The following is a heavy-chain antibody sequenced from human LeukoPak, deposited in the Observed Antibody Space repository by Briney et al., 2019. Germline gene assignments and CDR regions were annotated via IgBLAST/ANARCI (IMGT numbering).Heavy chain of an antibody. J-gene: IGHJ5*02. CDR1: GFTVSSNY. D-gene: IGHD3-3*01. V-gene: IGHV3-53*01. CDR2: IYSGGST. Sequence: EGSLRLSCAASGFTVSSNYMSWVRQAPGKGLEWVSVIYSGGSTYYADSVKGRFTISRDNSKNTLYLQMNSLRAEDTAVYYCAREYRFSNWFDPWGQGTLVTVSS. CDR3: AREYRFSNWFDP.